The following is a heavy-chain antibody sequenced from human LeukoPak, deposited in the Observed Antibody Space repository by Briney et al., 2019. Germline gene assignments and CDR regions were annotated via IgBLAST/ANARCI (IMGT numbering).Heavy chain of an antibody. Sequence: PGGSLRLSCVASGFTFSSNWMHWVRQAPGKGLVWVSRIKTDGSYTTYADSVKGRFTISRDNTKNTLFLQMNSLSAEDTAVYYCARDLPYYDFWSGNIDYWGQGTLVTVSS. CDR2: IKTDGSYT. V-gene: IGHV3-74*01. D-gene: IGHD3-3*01. CDR3: ARDLPYYDFWSGNIDY. J-gene: IGHJ4*02. CDR1: GFTFSSNW.